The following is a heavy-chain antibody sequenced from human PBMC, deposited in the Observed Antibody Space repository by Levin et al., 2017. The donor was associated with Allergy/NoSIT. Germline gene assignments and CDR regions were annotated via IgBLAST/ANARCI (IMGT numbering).Heavy chain of an antibody. CDR2: INHSGGT. D-gene: IGHD3-10*01. CDR1: GGSFSGYD. J-gene: IGHJ4*02. V-gene: IGHV4-34*01. Sequence: SCAVYGGSFSGYDWSWIRQPPGKGLEWIGEINHSGGTNYNPSLKSRVTISVDTSKNHFSLKLSSVTAADTAVYYCARYYSDSGSYYFYFDYWGQGTLVTVSS. CDR3: ARYYSDSGSYYFYFDY.